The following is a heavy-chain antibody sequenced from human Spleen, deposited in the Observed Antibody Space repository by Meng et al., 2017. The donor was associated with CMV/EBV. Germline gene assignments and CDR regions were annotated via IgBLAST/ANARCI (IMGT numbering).Heavy chain of an antibody. D-gene: IGHD1-26*01. J-gene: IGHJ4*03. CDR2: ISGSGGST. Sequence: GGSLRLSCEASGFTFDDYGMSWVRQAPGKGLEWLSGISGSGGSTYYADSVKGRFTISRDNSKNTLYLQMSSLTAEETAVYYCARVGPGGGGAFDLWDQGTLVTVSS. CDR3: ARVGPGGGGAFDL. CDR1: GFTFDDYG. V-gene: IGHV3-23*01.